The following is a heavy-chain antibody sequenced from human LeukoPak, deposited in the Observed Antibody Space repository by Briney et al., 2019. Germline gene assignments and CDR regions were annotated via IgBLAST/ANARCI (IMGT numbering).Heavy chain of an antibody. Sequence: GGSLRLSFAASGFTLSSYEMNSVRQAPGEGLEWVSYISSSGSTIYYADSVKGGFTISRDNAKNSLYLQMNSLGAQDTAVYYCARGRGGFPFNNWFDPWGQGTLVTVSS. J-gene: IGHJ5*02. V-gene: IGHV3-48*03. CDR2: ISSSGSTI. CDR3: ARGRGGFPFNNWFDP. D-gene: IGHD2-15*01. CDR1: GFTLSSYE.